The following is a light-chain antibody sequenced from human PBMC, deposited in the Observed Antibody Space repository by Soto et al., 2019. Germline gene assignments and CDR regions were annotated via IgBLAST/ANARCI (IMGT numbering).Light chain of an antibody. CDR3: QKYNSYSWT. CDR1: QSITYR. CDR2: DAS. V-gene: IGKV1-5*01. J-gene: IGKJ1*01. Sequence: DIQITQSPSTLSASVGDRVTITCRASQSITYRLAWYQQKPGKAPKLLIYDASSLESGVPSTFSGSGSGTEFTLTITSLQPDDFATYYCQKYNSYSWTFGQGTKVDIK.